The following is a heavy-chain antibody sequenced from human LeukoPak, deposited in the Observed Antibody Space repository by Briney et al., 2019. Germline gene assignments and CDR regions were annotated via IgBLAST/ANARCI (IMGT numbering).Heavy chain of an antibody. Sequence: PGGSLRLSCAASGFTFSSYAMHWVRQAPGKGLEWVAVISYDGSNKYYADSVKGRFTISRDNSKNTLFLQMNSLRAEDTAVYYCARSRIAVVTYFDYWGQGTLVTVSS. CDR3: ARSRIAVVTYFDY. J-gene: IGHJ4*02. D-gene: IGHD6-19*01. CDR2: ISYDGSNK. V-gene: IGHV3-30-3*01. CDR1: GFTFSSYA.